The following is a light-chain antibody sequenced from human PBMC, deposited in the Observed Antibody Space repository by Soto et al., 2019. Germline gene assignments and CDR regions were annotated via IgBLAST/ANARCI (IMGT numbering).Light chain of an antibody. Sequence: QSALTQPPSASGSPGQSVTISCTGTSSDVGGYNYVSWYQQYPGRAPKLMIYEVTKRPSGVPDRFSGSKSGNTASLTVSGLQAEDESYDDCSSYAASNKGYFLLGGGTQLTVL. CDR3: SSYAASNKGYFL. J-gene: IGLJ2*01. CDR1: SSDVGGYNY. CDR2: EVT. V-gene: IGLV2-8*01.